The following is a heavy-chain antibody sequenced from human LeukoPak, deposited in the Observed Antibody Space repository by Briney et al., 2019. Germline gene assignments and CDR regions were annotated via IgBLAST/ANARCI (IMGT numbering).Heavy chain of an antibody. CDR1: GYSFTNYW. J-gene: IGHJ4*02. CDR2: IYPGDSDT. D-gene: IGHD3-16*01. Sequence: GESLKISCKGSGYSFTNYWIGWVRQMPGRGLEWMGVIYPGDSDTRYSPSFQGQVTFSADKSISTAYLQPSSLKASDTAMYYCAKGGDNSAFLFYWGQGTMVTVSP. V-gene: IGHV5-51*01. CDR3: AKGGDNSAFLFY.